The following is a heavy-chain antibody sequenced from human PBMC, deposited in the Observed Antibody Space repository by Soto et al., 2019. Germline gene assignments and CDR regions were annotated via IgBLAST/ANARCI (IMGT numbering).Heavy chain of an antibody. J-gene: IGHJ4*02. CDR3: ARETPATGTPDY. CDR2: ISAYKGNT. V-gene: IGHV1-18*04. Sequence: GPEVKKPGASVKVSCQASGYTFTSYAISWVRQAPGQGLEWVGWISAYKGNTNSAKKLQGRVTMTTDTSASTAYMELRSLTSDDTAVYYCARETPATGTPDYWGQVTLVTVSS. CDR1: GYTFTSYA. D-gene: IGHD1-1*01.